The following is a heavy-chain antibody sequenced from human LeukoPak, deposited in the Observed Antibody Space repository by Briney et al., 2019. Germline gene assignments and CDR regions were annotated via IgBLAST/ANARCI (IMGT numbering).Heavy chain of an antibody. CDR1: GVIISHYE. J-gene: IGHJ4*02. Sequence: GGSLRLSCAASGVIISHYELNWVRQAPGKGPEWVSYISSSGRTIYYADSMKGRFTISRDNAKNLLYLQMNSLRAEDTAVYYCAKDLSALWFGELPYWGQGTLVTVSS. V-gene: IGHV3-48*03. CDR2: ISSSGRTI. CDR3: AKDLSALWFGELPY. D-gene: IGHD3-10*01.